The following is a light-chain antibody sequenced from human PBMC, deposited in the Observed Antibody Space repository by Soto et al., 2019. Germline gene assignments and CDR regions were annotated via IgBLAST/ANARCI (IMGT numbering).Light chain of an antibody. CDR1: SSDVGGYGY. Sequence: QSALTQPRSVSGSPGQSVTISCTGTSSDVGGYGYVSWYQQHPGKAPKLMIYDVTKRPSGVPDRFSGSKSGNTASLTISGLQAEDEADYYCCSYAGTYTGVFGGGTKVTVL. CDR3: CSYAGTYTGV. CDR2: DVT. J-gene: IGLJ3*02. V-gene: IGLV2-11*01.